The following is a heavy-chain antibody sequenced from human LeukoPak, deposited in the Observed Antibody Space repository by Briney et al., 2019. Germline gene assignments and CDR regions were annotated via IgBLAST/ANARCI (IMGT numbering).Heavy chain of an antibody. CDR3: AGRRVLDASFDY. J-gene: IGHJ4*02. CDR1: GFTFSSYS. D-gene: IGHD3-16*01. CDR2: IYSGDNT. V-gene: IGHV3-66*02. Sequence: GGSLRLSCAASGFTFSSYSMNWVRQAPGKGLEGVSVIYSGDNTYYVESVKGRFTISRDNSKNTLFLQMNRLRAEDTAVYYCAGRRVLDASFDYWGQGTLVTVSS.